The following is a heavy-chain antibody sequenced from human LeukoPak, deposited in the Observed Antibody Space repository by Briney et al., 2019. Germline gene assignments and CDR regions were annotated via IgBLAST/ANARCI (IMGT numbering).Heavy chain of an antibody. Sequence: SETLSLTCTVSGGSISSYYWSWIRQPPGKGLEWTGYIYYSGSTNYNPSLKSRVTISVDTSKNQFSLKLSSVTAADTAVYYCARRRYSSSWYAPFDDWGQGTLVTVSS. D-gene: IGHD6-13*01. CDR3: ARRRYSSSWYAPFDD. CDR1: GGSISSYY. CDR2: IYYSGST. V-gene: IGHV4-59*08. J-gene: IGHJ4*02.